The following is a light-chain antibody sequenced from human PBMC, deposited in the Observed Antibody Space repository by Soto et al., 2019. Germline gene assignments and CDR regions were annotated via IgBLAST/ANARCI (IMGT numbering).Light chain of an antibody. CDR1: QSVSSY. CDR2: DAS. Sequence: EIALTQSPATLSLSPGERATLSCRASQSVSSYLAWYQQKPGQAPRLLIYDASSRATGIPDRFSGSGSGTDFTLTISSLQSEDFTVYSCLQYHNLWAFGQGTKVDIK. V-gene: IGKV3-11*01. CDR3: LQYHNLWA. J-gene: IGKJ1*01.